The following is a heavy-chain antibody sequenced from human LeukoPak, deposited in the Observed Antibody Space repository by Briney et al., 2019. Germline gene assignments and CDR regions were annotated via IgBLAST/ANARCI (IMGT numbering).Heavy chain of an antibody. CDR3: ARRAGAYSHPYDY. D-gene: IGHD4/OR15-4a*01. V-gene: IGHV3-53*01. CDR2: IYSDNT. J-gene: IGHJ4*02. CDR1: GFIDSSNS. Sequence: GGSLSLSCTVSGFIDSSNSMRWVREAPGKGLVWVSFIYSDNTHYSDSVKGRFTISRENSKNTLYLQMNSLRAEDTAVYYCARRAGAYSHPYDYWGQGTLVTVSS.